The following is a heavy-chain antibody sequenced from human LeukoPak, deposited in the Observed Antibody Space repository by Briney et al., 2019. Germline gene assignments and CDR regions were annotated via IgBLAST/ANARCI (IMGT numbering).Heavy chain of an antibody. Sequence: GGSLRLSCAASGFTFDDYGMSWVRQAPGKGLEWVSGINWNGGSTGYADSVKGRFTISRDNAKNSLYLQMNSLRAEDTAVYYCARVWIAAAGTPFDYWGQGTLVTVSS. CDR2: INWNGGST. CDR3: ARVWIAAAGTPFDY. V-gene: IGHV3-20*04. CDR1: GFTFDDYG. J-gene: IGHJ4*02. D-gene: IGHD6-13*01.